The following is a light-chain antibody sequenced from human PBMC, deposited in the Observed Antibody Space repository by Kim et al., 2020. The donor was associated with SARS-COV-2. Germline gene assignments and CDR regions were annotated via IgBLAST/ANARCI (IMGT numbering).Light chain of an antibody. Sequence: GQTVTNSCSGSCSNIGSNYVYWYQQLPGTAPKLLFYRDNQRPSGVPDRFSGSNSGTSASLAISGLRSEDEADYYYAAWDDSLSSRVFGGGTKLTVL. V-gene: IGLV1-47*01. CDR2: RDN. CDR1: CSNIGSNY. J-gene: IGLJ3*02. CDR3: AAWDDSLSSRV.